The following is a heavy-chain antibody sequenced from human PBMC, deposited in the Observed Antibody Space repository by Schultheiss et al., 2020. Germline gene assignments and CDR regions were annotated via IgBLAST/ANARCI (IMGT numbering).Heavy chain of an antibody. CDR3: ARAVLNYYDSSGYIDY. V-gene: IGHV4-31*03. D-gene: IGHD3-22*01. CDR1: GGSISSGGYY. Sequence: SQTLSLTCTVSGGSISSGGYYWSWIRQHPGKGLEWIGYIYYSGSTNYNPSLKSRVTISVDRSKNQLSLKLTSVTAADTAVYYCARAVLNYYDSSGYIDYWGQGTLVTVSS. CDR2: IYYSGST. J-gene: IGHJ4*02.